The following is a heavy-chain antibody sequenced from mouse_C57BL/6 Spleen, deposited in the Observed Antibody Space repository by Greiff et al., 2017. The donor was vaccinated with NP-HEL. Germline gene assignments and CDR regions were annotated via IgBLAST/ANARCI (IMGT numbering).Heavy chain of an antibody. Sequence: VQLQQPGAELVMPGASVKLSCKASGYTFTSYWMHWVKQRPGQGLEWIGEIDPSDSYTNYNQKFKGKSTLTVDKSSSTAYMQLSSLTSEDSAVYYCARKAITTVVDWYFDVWGTGTTVTVSS. J-gene: IGHJ1*03. CDR1: GYTFTSYW. CDR2: IDPSDSYT. D-gene: IGHD1-1*01. V-gene: IGHV1-69*01. CDR3: ARKAITTVVDWYFDV.